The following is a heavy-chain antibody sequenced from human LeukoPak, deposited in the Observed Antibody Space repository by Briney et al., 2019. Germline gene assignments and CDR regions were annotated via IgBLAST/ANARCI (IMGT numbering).Heavy chain of an antibody. Sequence: GGSLRLSCAASGFSFSDYYMSWIRQAPGKGLEWVSYIGGSGSTKYYADSVKGRFTISRDNSKNTLYLQMNSLRAEDTAVYYCANGIVGATKGDNAFDIWGQGTMVTVSS. V-gene: IGHV3-11*01. J-gene: IGHJ3*02. D-gene: IGHD1-26*01. CDR1: GFSFSDYY. CDR3: ANGIVGATKGDNAFDI. CDR2: IGGSGSTK.